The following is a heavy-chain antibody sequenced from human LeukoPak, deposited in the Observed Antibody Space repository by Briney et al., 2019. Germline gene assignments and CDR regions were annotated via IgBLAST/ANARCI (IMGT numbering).Heavy chain of an antibody. CDR2: ISGSGGST. D-gene: IGHD3-10*01. CDR3: AKDIVGYYYGSKPDY. J-gene: IGHJ4*02. V-gene: IGHV3-23*01. Sequence: GGFLRLSCAASGFTFSSYAMSWVRQAPGKGLEWVSAISGSGGSTYYADSVKGRFTISRDNSKNTLYLQMNSLRAEDTAVYYCAKDIVGYYYGSKPDYWGQGTLVTVSS. CDR1: GFTFSSYA.